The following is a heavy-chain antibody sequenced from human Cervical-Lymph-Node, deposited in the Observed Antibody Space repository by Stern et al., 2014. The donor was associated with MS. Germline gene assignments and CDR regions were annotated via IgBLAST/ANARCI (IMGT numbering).Heavy chain of an antibody. Sequence: VQLVESGGGVVQPGRSLRLSCAASGFTFSSYGMHWVRQAPGKGLEWVAVISYDGSNKYYADSVKGRFTISRDNSKNTLYLQMNSLRAEDTAVYYCAKRGYSYGDAFDIWGQGKMVTVSS. D-gene: IGHD5-18*01. V-gene: IGHV3-30*18. J-gene: IGHJ3*02. CDR2: ISYDGSNK. CDR1: GFTFSSYG. CDR3: AKRGYSYGDAFDI.